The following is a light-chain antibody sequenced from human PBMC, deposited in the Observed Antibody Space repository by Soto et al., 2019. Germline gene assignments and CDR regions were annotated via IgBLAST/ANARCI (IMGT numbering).Light chain of an antibody. CDR1: QTISSW. V-gene: IGKV1-5*03. Sequence: DIQMTQSPSTLSGSVGDRVTITCRASQTISSWLAWYQQKPGKAPKLLIYKASTLKSGVPPSFSGSGSGTEFTLTIISLQPDDFATYSCQHYHSYSEAFGQGTKVELK. CDR3: QHYHSYSEA. CDR2: KAS. J-gene: IGKJ1*01.